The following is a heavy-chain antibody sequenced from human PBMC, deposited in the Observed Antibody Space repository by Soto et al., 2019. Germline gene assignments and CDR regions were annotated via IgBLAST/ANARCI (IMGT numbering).Heavy chain of an antibody. Sequence: SVKVSCKASGGTLSSYVISWVRQAPGQGLEWMGGIIPVFGTVNYAQKFQGRVTVTADESTTTAYMELRSLRSEDAAVYYCARAQRIQLWASGMDVWGQGTTVTVS. CDR2: IIPVFGTV. J-gene: IGHJ6*02. CDR3: ARAQRIQLWASGMDV. CDR1: GGTLSSYV. V-gene: IGHV1-69*13. D-gene: IGHD5-18*01.